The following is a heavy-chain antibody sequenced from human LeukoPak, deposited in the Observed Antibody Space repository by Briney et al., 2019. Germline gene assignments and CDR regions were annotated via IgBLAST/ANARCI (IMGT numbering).Heavy chain of an antibody. V-gene: IGHV4-4*07. CDR2: IYTSGST. CDR3: ARVSTVTTNNWFDP. CDR1: GGSISSYY. J-gene: IGHJ5*02. Sequence: SETLSLTCTVSGGSISSYYWSWIRQPAGKGLEWIGRIYTSGSTNYNPSLKSRVTMSVDTSKNQFSLKLSSVTAADTAVYYCARVSTVTTNNWFDPWGQGTLVTVSS. D-gene: IGHD4-17*01.